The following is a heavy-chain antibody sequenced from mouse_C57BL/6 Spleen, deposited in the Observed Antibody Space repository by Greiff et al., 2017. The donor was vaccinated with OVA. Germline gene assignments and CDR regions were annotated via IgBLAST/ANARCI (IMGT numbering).Heavy chain of an antibody. CDR1: GYTFTSYW. V-gene: IGHV1-50*01. CDR2: IDPSDSYT. CDR3: ARVYYDYDNAMDY. Sequence: VQLQQPGAELVKPGASVKLSCKASGYTFTSYWMQWVKQRPGQGLEWIGEIDPSDSYTNYNQKFKGKATLTVDTSSSTAYMQLSSLTSEDSAVYYCARVYYDYDNAMDYWGQGTSVTVSA. D-gene: IGHD2-4*01. J-gene: IGHJ4*01.